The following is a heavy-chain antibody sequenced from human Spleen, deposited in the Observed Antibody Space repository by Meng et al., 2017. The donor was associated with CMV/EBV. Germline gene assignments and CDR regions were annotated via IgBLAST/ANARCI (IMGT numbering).Heavy chain of an antibody. V-gene: IGHV3-30*03. Sequence: LRMTCAASGFSLSDYSMHWVSQAPGKGLEWVAVISYDGSNKYYADSVKDRFTISRDNSKNTMYLQMNSLRAEDTAVYYCIAVAGTDDFWGQGTLVTVSS. CDR1: GFSLSDYS. CDR3: IAVAGTDDF. D-gene: IGHD6-19*01. J-gene: IGHJ4*02. CDR2: ISYDGSNK.